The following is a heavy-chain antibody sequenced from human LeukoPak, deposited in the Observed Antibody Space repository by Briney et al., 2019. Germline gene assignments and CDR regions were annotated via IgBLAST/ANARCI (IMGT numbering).Heavy chain of an antibody. J-gene: IGHJ4*02. CDR1: GFTFSTYG. V-gene: IGHV3-33*01. D-gene: IGHD4-17*01. Sequence: GGSLRLSCAASGFTFSTYGMHWVRQAPGKGLEWVALIWYDGSNKYYADSVKGRFTISRDNSKNTLYLQMNSLRAEDTAVYYCATDRTSTYGDQFDYWGQGTLVTVSS. CDR2: IWYDGSNK. CDR3: ATDRTSTYGDQFDY.